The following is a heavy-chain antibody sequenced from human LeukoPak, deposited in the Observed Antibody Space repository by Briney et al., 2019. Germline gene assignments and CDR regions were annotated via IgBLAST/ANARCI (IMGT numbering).Heavy chain of an antibody. CDR3: ARFTSGYYGYFDY. J-gene: IGHJ4*02. D-gene: IGHD3-22*01. Sequence: GASVKVSCKASGYTFTSYGISWMRQAPGQGLEWMGWINPNSGGTKYAQKFQGRVTMTRDTSISTAYMELSRVRSDDTAVYYCARFTSGYYGYFDYWGQGTLVTVSS. V-gene: IGHV1-2*02. CDR2: INPNSGGT. CDR1: GYTFTSYG.